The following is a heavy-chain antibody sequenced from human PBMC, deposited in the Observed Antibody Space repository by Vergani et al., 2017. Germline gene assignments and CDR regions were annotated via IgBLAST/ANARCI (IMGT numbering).Heavy chain of an antibody. CDR2: ISPNSGDT. CDR3: TRGDIVVIVAAIGWYFDL. V-gene: IGHV1-2*02. D-gene: IGHD2-2*01. Sequence: QVQLVQSGAEVKKPGASVKVSCKASGYTFTGYYMHWVRQAPGQGLEWMGWISPNSGDTNFAQKFQGRVTMTRDTYISTAYMELSRLRYDDTAVYFCTRGDIVVIVAAIGWYFDLWGRGTLVTVSA. CDR1: GYTFTGYY. J-gene: IGHJ2*01.